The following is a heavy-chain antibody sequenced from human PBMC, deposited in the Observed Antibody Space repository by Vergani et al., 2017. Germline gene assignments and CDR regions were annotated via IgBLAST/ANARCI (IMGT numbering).Heavy chain of an antibody. CDR3: ASGSKSSGWYYFGAFDI. CDR1: GYTFTSNA. J-gene: IGHJ3*02. V-gene: IGHV1-3*01. Sequence: QVQLVQSGAEVKKPGASVKVSCKASGYTFTSNAMHWVRQAPGQRLEWMGWNNAGNGHTKYSQKFEGRVTITRDTAASTDYMELSSLRSEDTAVYYCASGSKSSGWYYFGAFDIWGQGTMVTVSS. CDR2: NNAGNGHT. D-gene: IGHD6-19*01.